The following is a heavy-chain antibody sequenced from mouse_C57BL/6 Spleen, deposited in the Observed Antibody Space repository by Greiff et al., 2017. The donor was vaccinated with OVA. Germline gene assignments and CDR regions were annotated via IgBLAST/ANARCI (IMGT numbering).Heavy chain of an antibody. CDR3: ARFTYYDYDEAY. D-gene: IGHD2-4*01. CDR1: GYTFTSYW. J-gene: IGHJ3*01. CDR2: INPNSGST. V-gene: IGHV1-64*01. Sequence: QVQLQQPGAELVKPGASVKLSCKASGYTFTSYWMHWVKQRPGQGLEWIGMINPNSGSTNYNEKFKSKATLTVDKSSSTAYMQLSSLTSEDSAVYYCARFTYYDYDEAYWGQGTLVTVSA.